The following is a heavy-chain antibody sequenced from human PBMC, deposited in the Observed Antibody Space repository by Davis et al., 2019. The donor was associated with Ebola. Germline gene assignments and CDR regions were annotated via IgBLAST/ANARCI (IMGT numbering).Heavy chain of an antibody. Sequence: MPSETLSLTCTVSGGSISSNYWNWIRQPPGKGLEWIGYIYSSGSTKYNPSLKSRVTISGDTSKNQFSLNLRSVTAADTAIYYCARPDYGDYSLLYHYGSDVWGQGTTVTVSS. V-gene: IGHV4-4*08. J-gene: IGHJ6*02. CDR3: ARPDYGDYSLLYHYGSDV. CDR2: IYSSGST. CDR1: GGSISSNY. D-gene: IGHD4-17*01.